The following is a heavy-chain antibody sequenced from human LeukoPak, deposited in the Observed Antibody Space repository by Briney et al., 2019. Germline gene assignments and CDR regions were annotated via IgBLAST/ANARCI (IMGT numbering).Heavy chain of an antibody. CDR2: IYYSGST. CDR3: ARHVGTVTTYWFDP. J-gene: IGHJ5*02. CDR1: GGSISSGDYY. V-gene: IGHV4-30-4*01. Sequence: SETLSLTCTVSGGSISSGDYYWSWIRQPPGTGLEWIGYIYYSGSTYYNPSLKSRVTISVDTSKNQFSLKLSSVTAADTAVYYCARHVGTVTTYWFDPWGQGTLVTVSS. D-gene: IGHD4-11*01.